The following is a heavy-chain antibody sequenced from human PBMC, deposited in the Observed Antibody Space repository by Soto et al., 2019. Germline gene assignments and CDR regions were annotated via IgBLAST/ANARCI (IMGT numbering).Heavy chain of an antibody. V-gene: IGHV1-46*01. CDR1: GDTFTCYY. Sequence: SVKVSCKAPGDTFTCYYMYWVLQAPGQGFEPMGVSNPNGGSIRFARKFQGRVTMTRDTSRSTVYMELRGLTSEDTAVYYCARSSGGVYGGIIEGTNWFAPWGQGTRVTAYS. CDR3: ARSSGGVYGGIIEGTNWFAP. D-gene: IGHD3-16*01. J-gene: IGHJ5*02. CDR2: SNPNGGSI.